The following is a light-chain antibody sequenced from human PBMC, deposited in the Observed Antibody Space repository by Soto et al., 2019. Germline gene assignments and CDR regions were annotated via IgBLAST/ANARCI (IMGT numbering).Light chain of an antibody. V-gene: IGKV3-20*01. J-gene: IGKJ2*01. Sequence: EIVLTQSPGTLSLSPGERATLSCRASQSVSYSYLAWYQQKPGQAPRLLICDATSRSSGIPDRFSGSGSGTDFTTSISRLELEDFAVYSCQQYGSSPYTFGQRTKLEIK. CDR1: QSVSYSY. CDR3: QQYGSSPYT. CDR2: DAT.